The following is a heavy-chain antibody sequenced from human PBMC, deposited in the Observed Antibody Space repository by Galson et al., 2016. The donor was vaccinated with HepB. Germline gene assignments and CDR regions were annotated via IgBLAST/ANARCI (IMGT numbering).Heavy chain of an antibody. CDR3: VKRRDVADDAFDK. D-gene: IGHD2-21*02. CDR1: GFTFSDYA. V-gene: IGHV3-23*01. J-gene: IGHJ3*02. CDR2: ISDSGGAI. Sequence: SLRLSCAASGFTFSDYAMSWVRQAPGKGLEWVSGISDSGGAIYYADSVKGRFTRSRDNSRNTLYLQMNGLRAADTAIYYCVKRRDVADDAFDKWGQGTMVTVSS.